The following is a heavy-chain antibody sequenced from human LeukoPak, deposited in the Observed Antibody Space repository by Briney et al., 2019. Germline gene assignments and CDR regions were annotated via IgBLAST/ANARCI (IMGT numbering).Heavy chain of an antibody. D-gene: IGHD5-12*01. V-gene: IGHV1-46*01. Sequence: GASVKVSCKASGYTFTAYYMHGVRQAPGHGLEWMEIINPSAGSTTYAQKFQGRVAMTRDTSTSTVYMELSSLRSEDTAVYYCARDRRYNDYDYCFDSWGQGTLVTVSS. CDR1: GYTFTAYY. J-gene: IGHJ4*02. CDR2: INPSAGST. CDR3: ARDRRYNDYDYCFDS.